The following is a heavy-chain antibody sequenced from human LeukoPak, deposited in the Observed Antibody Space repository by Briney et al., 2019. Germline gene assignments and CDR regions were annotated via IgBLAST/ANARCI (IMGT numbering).Heavy chain of an antibody. CDR1: GFTFSSYS. J-gene: IGHJ1*01. Sequence: GGSLRLSCAASGFTFSSYSMNWVRQAPGKGLEWVSYISSSSSTIYYADSVKGRFTISRDNAKNSLYLQMNSLRAEDTAVYYCARSNGRGSGSFQNWGQGTLVTVSS. V-gene: IGHV3-48*04. CDR2: ISSSSSTI. D-gene: IGHD1-26*01. CDR3: ARSNGRGSGSFQN.